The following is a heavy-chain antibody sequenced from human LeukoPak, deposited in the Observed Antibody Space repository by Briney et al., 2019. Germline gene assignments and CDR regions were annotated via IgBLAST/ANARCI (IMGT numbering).Heavy chain of an antibody. Sequence: SETLSLTCAVYGGSFSGYYWSWIRQPPGKGLEWIGEINHSGSTNYNPSLKSRVTISVDTSKNQFSLKLSSVTAADTAVYYCARALYSVSEVDSWGQGTLVTVSS. V-gene: IGHV4-34*01. CDR3: ARALYSVSEVDS. CDR1: GGSFSGYY. D-gene: IGHD5/OR15-5a*01. CDR2: INHSGST. J-gene: IGHJ4*02.